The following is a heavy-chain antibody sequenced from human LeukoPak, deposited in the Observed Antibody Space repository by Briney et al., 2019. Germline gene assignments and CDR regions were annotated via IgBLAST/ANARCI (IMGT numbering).Heavy chain of an antibody. CDR2: IWYDGSNK. CDR3: TRESSSWYPEYYFDY. V-gene: IGHV3-33*01. CDR1: GFTFSSYG. D-gene: IGHD6-13*01. J-gene: IGHJ4*02. Sequence: PGGSLRLSCAASGFTFSSYGMHWVRQAPGKGLEWVAVIWYDGSNKYYADSVKGRFTISRDNSKNTLYLQMNSLRAEDTAVYYCTRESSSWYPEYYFDYWGQGTLVTVSS.